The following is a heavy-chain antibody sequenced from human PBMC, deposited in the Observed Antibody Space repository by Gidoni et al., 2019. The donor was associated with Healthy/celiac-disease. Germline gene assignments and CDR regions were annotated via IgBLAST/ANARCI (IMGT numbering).Heavy chain of an antibody. V-gene: IGHV3-21*01. D-gene: IGHD3-22*01. CDR2: ISSSSSYI. CDR3: ARGYYDSSGYWGYWYFDL. Sequence: EVQLVESGGGLVKPGGSLRLCCAASGFTFRSYSMNWVRQAPGKGLEWVSSISSSSSYIYYADSVKGRFTISRDNAKNSLYLQMNSLRAEDTAVYYCARGYYDSSGYWGYWYFDLWGRGTLVTVSS. CDR1: GFTFRSYS. J-gene: IGHJ2*01.